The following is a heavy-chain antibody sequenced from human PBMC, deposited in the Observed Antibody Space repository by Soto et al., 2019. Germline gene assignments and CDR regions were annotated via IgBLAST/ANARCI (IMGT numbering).Heavy chain of an antibody. V-gene: IGHV4-30-2*01. CDR2: TYHSGNP. D-gene: IGHD3-10*01. CDR3: ARGSGARGDAFDI. Sequence: PSETLFLTCAVSGGSISSGGYSWSWIRQPPGKALEWIGHTYHSGNPYYNPSLKSRVFISVDRSKNQFFLKLSSVTAADTAVYYCARGSGARGDAFDIWGQGTMVTVSS. J-gene: IGHJ3*02. CDR1: GGSISSGGYS.